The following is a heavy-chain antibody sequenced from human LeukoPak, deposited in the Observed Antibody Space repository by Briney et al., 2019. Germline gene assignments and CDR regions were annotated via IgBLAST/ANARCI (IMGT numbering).Heavy chain of an antibody. D-gene: IGHD6-19*01. V-gene: IGHV3-74*01. CDR1: GFTSSNYW. Sequence: PGGSLRLSCSVSGFTSSNYWMHWVRQAPGKGLVWVSNINRDGSTTFYADSVKGRFTISRDNAKNSLYLQMNSLRAEDTAVYYCARDPNDRIAVAGWVDYWGQGTLVTVSS. J-gene: IGHJ4*02. CDR2: INRDGSTT. CDR3: ARDPNDRIAVAGWVDY.